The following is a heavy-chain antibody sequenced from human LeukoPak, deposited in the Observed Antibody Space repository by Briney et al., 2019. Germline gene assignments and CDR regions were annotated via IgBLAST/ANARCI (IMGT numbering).Heavy chain of an antibody. CDR1: GCTFTSYA. V-gene: IGHV1-3*01. D-gene: IGHD4-17*01. J-gene: IGHJ4*02. Sequence: ASVKVSCKASGCTFTSYAMHWVRQAPGQRLEWMGWINAGNGNTKYSQKFQGRVTMTRNTSISTAYMELSSLRSEDTAVYYCARGMYGDYVGDYWGQGTLVTVSS. CDR2: INAGNGNT. CDR3: ARGMYGDYVGDY.